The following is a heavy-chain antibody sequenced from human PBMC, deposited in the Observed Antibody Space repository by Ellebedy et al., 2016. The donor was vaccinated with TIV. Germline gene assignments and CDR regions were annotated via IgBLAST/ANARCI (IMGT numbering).Heavy chain of an antibody. D-gene: IGHD3-10*01. CDR1: GGSFSGYY. CDR3: ARAPHYYYGSGSYYNP. CDR2: INHSGST. V-gene: IGHV4-34*01. J-gene: IGHJ5*02. Sequence: SETLSLTXAVYGGSFSGYYWSWIRQPPGKGLEWIGEINHSGSTNYNPSLKSRVTISVDTSKNQFSLKLSSVTAADTAVYYCARAPHYYYGSGSYYNPWGQGTLVTVSS.